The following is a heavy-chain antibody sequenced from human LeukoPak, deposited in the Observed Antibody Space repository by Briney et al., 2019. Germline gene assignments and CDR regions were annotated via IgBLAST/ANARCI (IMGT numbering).Heavy chain of an antibody. D-gene: IGHD3-16*02. V-gene: IGHV1-69*01. CDR2: IIPIFSTA. CDR3: ARDRLYGDDYVWGSYRLTDY. CDR1: GGTFSSYA. J-gene: IGHJ4*02. Sequence: SVKVSCKASGGTFSSYAISWVRQAPGQGLEWMGGIIPIFSTANYAQKFQGRVTITADESTSTAYMELSSLRSEDTAVYYCARDRLYGDDYVWGSYRLTDYWGQGTLVTVSS.